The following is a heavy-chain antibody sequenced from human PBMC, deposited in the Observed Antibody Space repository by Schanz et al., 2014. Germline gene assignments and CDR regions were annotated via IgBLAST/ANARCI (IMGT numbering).Heavy chain of an antibody. Sequence: VQVVQSGGGLVKPGGSLRLSCAASGFTFSSHWMHWVRQDPGKGLVWVARINSVGSNTDYADSVTGRFTISRDNAKNTLYLQMNTLRAEDTAVYYCARKMKLGVYGGKGHDSLDIWDQGTMVTVSS. CDR1: GFTFSSHW. J-gene: IGHJ3*02. D-gene: IGHD4-17*01. CDR2: INSVGSNT. CDR3: ARKMKLGVYGGKGHDSLDI. V-gene: IGHV3-74*02.